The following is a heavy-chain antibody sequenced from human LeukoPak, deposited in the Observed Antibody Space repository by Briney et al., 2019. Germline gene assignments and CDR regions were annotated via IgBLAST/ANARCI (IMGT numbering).Heavy chain of an antibody. D-gene: IGHD3-22*01. J-gene: IGHJ3*02. CDR3: TRHNYDRSGYGAFDI. CDR2: IRSKTNNYAT. CDR1: GFTFSGSD. V-gene: IGHV3-73*01. Sequence: GGSLKLSCAASGFTFSGSDIHWVRQASGKGLEWVGHIRSKTNNYATADAASVKGRFTFSRDDSKNTAYIQMSSLKTEDTAVYYCTRHNYDRSGYGAFDIWGQGTMVTVSS.